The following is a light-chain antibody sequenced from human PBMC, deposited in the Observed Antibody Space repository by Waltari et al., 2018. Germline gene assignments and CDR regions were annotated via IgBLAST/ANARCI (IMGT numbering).Light chain of an antibody. CDR3: LQYSSSPLT. Sequence: DIQKTQSPSSLSASVGDTVTITCRASQSISSWLDWYQQKPGKAPKLLIYKASSLQSGVPSRFSGSGSGTDFTLTISSLQPEDFATYYCLQYSSSPLTFGGGTKVEIK. V-gene: IGKV1-12*01. CDR2: KAS. CDR1: QSISSW. J-gene: IGKJ4*01.